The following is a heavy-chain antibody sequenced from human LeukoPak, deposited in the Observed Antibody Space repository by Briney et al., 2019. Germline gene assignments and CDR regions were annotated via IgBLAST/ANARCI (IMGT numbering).Heavy chain of an antibody. CDR3: AKPGSSGRFFDY. CDR2: ISGSGGST. Sequence: HPGGSLRLSCAASGFTFSSYAMSWVRQAPGKGLEWVSAISGSGGSTYYADSVKGRFTISRDNSKNTLYLQMNSLRAEDTAVYYCAKPGSSGRFFDYWGQGTLVTVSS. D-gene: IGHD6-19*01. CDR1: GFTFSSYA. J-gene: IGHJ4*02. V-gene: IGHV3-23*01.